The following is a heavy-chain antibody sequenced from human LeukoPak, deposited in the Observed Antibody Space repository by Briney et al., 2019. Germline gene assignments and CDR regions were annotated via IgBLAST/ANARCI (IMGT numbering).Heavy chain of an antibody. D-gene: IGHD3-10*01. V-gene: IGHV4-4*07. CDR1: GGSISSYY. J-gene: IGHJ5*02. Sequence: SETLSLTCTVSGGSISSYYWSWIRQPAGKGLEWIGRIYTSGSTKYNPSLKSRVTISVDTSKNQLSLKLNSVTAADTAVYYCARGDPSPFLSGGYWFDPWGQGTLVTVSS. CDR2: IYTSGST. CDR3: ARGDPSPFLSGGYWFDP.